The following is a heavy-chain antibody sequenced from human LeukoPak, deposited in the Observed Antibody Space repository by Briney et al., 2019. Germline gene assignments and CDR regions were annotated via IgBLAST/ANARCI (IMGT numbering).Heavy chain of an antibody. CDR3: ARDWSSGDWDFFDI. J-gene: IGHJ3*02. D-gene: IGHD3-10*01. CDR2: ISHTGGT. V-gene: IGHV4-38-2*02. CDR1: GHSVSSRYY. Sequence: SETLSLTCTVSGHSVSSRYYWAWIRQSPGKGLEWLGSISHTGGTYYSPSLRSPLTISLDTSRNQFSLTLSSVTAADTAIYYCARDWSSGDWDFFDIWGEGTLVTVSS.